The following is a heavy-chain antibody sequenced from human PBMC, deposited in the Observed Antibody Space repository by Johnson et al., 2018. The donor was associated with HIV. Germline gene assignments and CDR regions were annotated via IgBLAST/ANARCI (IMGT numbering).Heavy chain of an antibody. J-gene: IGHJ3*02. CDR1: GFTVSSNY. D-gene: IGHD5-18*01. CDR3: ARGLIIQLWLQAAFDI. V-gene: IGHV3-53*01. Sequence: VQLVESGGGVVQPGGSLRLSCAASGFTVSSNYMSWVRQAPGKGLEWVSVIYSGGSTYYADSVKGRFTISRDNSKNTLYLQMNSLRAEDTAVYYCARGLIIQLWLQAAFDIWGQGTMVTVSS. CDR2: IYSGGST.